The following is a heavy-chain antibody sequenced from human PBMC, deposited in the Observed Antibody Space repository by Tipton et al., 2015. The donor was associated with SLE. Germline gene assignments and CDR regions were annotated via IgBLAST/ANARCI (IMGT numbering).Heavy chain of an antibody. D-gene: IGHD6-13*01. CDR1: GGSISSYY. J-gene: IGHJ4*02. Sequence: TLSLTCTVSGGSISSYYWSWIRQPPGKGLEWIGYIYYSGSTNYNPSLKSRVTISVDTSKNQFSLKLSSVTAADTAVYYCASNTDSSSYYFDYWGQGTLVTVSS. V-gene: IGHV4-59*01. CDR2: IYYSGST. CDR3: ASNTDSSSYYFDY.